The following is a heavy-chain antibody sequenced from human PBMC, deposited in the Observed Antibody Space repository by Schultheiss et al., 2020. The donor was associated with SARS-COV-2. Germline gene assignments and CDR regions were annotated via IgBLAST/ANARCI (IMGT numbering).Heavy chain of an antibody. CDR2: IWFDGTNK. CDR3: ARLVPYPPEY. CDR1: GFTFSSYG. D-gene: IGHD2-8*02. V-gene: IGHV3-33*01. J-gene: IGHJ4*02. Sequence: GESLKISCAASGFTFSSYGMHWVRQAPGKGLEWVAIIWFDGTNKFYADSVKGRFTISRDNSKNTLYLQMNSLRAEDTAVYYCARLVPYPPEYWGQGTLVTVSS.